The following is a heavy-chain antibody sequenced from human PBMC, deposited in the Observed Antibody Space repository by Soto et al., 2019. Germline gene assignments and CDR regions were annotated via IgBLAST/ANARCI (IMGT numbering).Heavy chain of an antibody. CDR2: VSGSGSST. D-gene: IGHD3-10*01. J-gene: IGHJ4*02. CDR3: AKDMWSRSGTNYYFDF. CDR1: GFTFTNYA. Sequence: HPGGSLRLSCAASGFTFTNYAINWVRQAPGKGLEWVSTVSGSGSSTHYADSVKGRFTISRDNSKNTVYLQMNSLTAEDTAIYYCAKDMWSRSGTNYYFDFWGQGTRVTVAS. V-gene: IGHV3-23*01.